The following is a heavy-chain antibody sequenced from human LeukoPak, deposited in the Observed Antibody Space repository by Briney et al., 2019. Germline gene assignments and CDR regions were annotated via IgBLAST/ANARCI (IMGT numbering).Heavy chain of an antibody. CDR3: ARGLLGGAVAGTSDY. J-gene: IGHJ4*02. D-gene: IGHD6-19*01. V-gene: IGHV3-69-1*01. CDR2: ISSSSTI. CDR1: GFTFSSST. Sequence: GGSLRLSCAASGFTFSSSTMNWVRQAPGKGLEWVSSISSSSTIYYADSVKGRFTISRDNAKNSLYLQMNSLRAEDTAVYYCARGLLGGAVAGTSDYWGQGTLVTVSS.